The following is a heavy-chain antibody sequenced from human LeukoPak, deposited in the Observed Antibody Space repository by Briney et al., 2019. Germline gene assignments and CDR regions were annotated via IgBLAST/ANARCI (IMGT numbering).Heavy chain of an antibody. V-gene: IGHV3-21*03. CDR1: GFTFSSYS. CDR3: ARRTTAMALDY. J-gene: IGHJ4*02. Sequence: VGSLRLSCAASGFTFSSYSMNWVRQAPGKELEWVSSISSSSSYIYYADSVKGRFTISRDNAKNSLYLQMNSLRAEDTAVYYCARRTTAMALDYWGQGTLVTVSS. CDR2: ISSSSSYI. D-gene: IGHD5-18*01.